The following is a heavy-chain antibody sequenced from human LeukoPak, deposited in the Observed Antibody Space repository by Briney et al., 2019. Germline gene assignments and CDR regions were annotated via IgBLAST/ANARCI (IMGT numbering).Heavy chain of an antibody. D-gene: IGHD3-3*01. CDR1: GLTVSSNY. Sequence: GGSLRLSCAASGLTVSSNYITWVRQPPGKGLEWVSVLHAAGGTYYADSVKGRFTISRHISKNTVYLQMNSLRAEDTAVYYCAGDGRFLEWLSAHDAFDSWGQGTMVTVSS. CDR3: AGDGRFLEWLSAHDAFDS. V-gene: IGHV3-53*04. J-gene: IGHJ3*02. CDR2: LHAAGGT.